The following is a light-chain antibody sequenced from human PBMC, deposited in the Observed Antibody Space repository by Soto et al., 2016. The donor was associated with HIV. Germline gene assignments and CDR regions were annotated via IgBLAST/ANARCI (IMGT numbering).Light chain of an antibody. V-gene: IGLV3-19*01. Sequence: SSELTQDPTVSVALGQTVRITCQGDSLRKYYASWYQQKPGQAPILVFFGKNKRPSGIPDRFSGSNSGNTASLTITGAQAEDEADYYCNSRDNNDDRLAVFGGGTKLTVL. CDR1: SLRKYY. CDR3: NSRDNNDDRLAV. J-gene: IGLJ2*01. CDR2: GKN.